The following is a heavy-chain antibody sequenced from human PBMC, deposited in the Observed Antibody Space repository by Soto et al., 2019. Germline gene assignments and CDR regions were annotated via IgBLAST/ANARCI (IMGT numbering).Heavy chain of an antibody. V-gene: IGHV1-2*02. CDR2: INPNSGGT. CDR3: ARVVVTTYLLGYFDY. CDR1: GYTFTGYY. D-gene: IGHD2-21*02. J-gene: IGHJ4*02. Sequence: ASVKVSCKASGYTFTGYYMHWVRQAPGQGLEWMGWINPNSGGTNYAQTFQGRVTMTRDTSISTAYMELSRLRSDDTAVYYCARVVVTTYLLGYFDYWGQGTLVTVSS.